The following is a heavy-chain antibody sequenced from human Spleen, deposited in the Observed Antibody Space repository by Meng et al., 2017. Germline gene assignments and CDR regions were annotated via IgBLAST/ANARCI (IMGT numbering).Heavy chain of an antibody. CDR2: INHSGRT. CDR3: ARGPTTMAHDFDY. D-gene: IGHD4-11*01. Sequence: QWQLQQWDAGLVKPSVTLPLTCVVSGGSVSDYYWSWIRQPPGKGLEWIGEINHSGRTNYNPSLESRATISVDTSQNNLSLKLSSVTAADSAVYYCARGPTTMAHDFDYWGQGTLVTVSS. CDR1: GGSVSDYY. J-gene: IGHJ4*02. V-gene: IGHV4-34*01.